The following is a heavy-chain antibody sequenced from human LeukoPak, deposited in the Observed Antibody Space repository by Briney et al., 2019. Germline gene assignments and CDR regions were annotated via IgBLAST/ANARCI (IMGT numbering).Heavy chain of an antibody. CDR2: IIPIFGTA. V-gene: IGHV1-69*13. CDR1: GGTFGSYA. J-gene: IGHJ4*02. Sequence: GASVKVSCKASGGTFGSYAISWVRQAPGQGLEWMGGIIPIFGTANYAQKFQGRVTITADESTSTAYMELSSLRSGDTAVYYCARDNAAAASFDYWGQGTLVTVSS. D-gene: IGHD6-13*01. CDR3: ARDNAAAASFDY.